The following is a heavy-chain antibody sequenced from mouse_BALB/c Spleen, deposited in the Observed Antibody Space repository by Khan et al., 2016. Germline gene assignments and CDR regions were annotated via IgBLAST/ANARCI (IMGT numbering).Heavy chain of an antibody. V-gene: IGHV3-2*02. CDR1: CYSITSGYA. D-gene: IGHD1-1*01. CDR3: ARGNYYGYYVDY. J-gene: IGHJ2*01. CDR2: ISYSGGT. Sequence: EVELVESGPGLVKPSQSLSLTCTVTCYSITSGYAWNWIRQFPGNKLEWMGYISYSGGTRYNPPLKSRISITRDTSKNQFFLQLNSGTTEDTATDCCARGNYYGYYVDYWGQGTPLTVSS.